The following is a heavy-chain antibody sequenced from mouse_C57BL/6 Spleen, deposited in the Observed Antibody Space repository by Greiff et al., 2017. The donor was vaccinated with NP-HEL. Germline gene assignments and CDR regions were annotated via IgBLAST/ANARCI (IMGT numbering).Heavy chain of an antibody. J-gene: IGHJ3*01. CDR3: AREGAY. Sequence: LQQSGASVKISCKASGYAFSSYWMNWVKQRPGKGLEWIGQIYPGDGDTNYNGKFKGKATLTADKSSSTAYMQLSSLTSEDSAVYFCAREGAYWGQGTLVTVSA. CDR2: IYPGDGDT. V-gene: IGHV1-80*01. CDR1: GYAFSSYW.